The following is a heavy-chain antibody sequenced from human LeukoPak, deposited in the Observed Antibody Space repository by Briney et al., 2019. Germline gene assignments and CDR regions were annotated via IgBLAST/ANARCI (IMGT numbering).Heavy chain of an antibody. CDR3: ARDPPIYDILTGYFESANWFDP. CDR2: ISAYNGNT. CDR1: GYTFTSYG. D-gene: IGHD3-9*01. Sequence: ASVKVSCKASGYTFTSYGISWVRQAPGQGLEWMGWISAYNGNTNYAQKLQGRVTMTTDTSTSTAYMELRSLRSDDTAVYYCARDPPIYDILTGYFESANWFDPWGQGTLVTVSS. J-gene: IGHJ5*02. V-gene: IGHV1-18*01.